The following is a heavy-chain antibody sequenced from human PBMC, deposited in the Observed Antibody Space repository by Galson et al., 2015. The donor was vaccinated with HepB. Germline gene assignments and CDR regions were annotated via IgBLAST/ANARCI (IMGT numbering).Heavy chain of an antibody. V-gene: IGHV3-30*18. J-gene: IGHJ5*02. CDR1: GFTFSSYG. Sequence: SLRLSCAASGFTFSSYGMHWVRQAPGKGLEWVAVISYDGSNKYYADSVKGRFTISRDNSKNTLYLQMNSLRAEDTAVYYCAKDVGYSYGLYSGAMGNWFDPWGQGTLVTVSS. D-gene: IGHD5-18*01. CDR3: AKDVGYSYGLYSGAMGNWFDP. CDR2: ISYDGSNK.